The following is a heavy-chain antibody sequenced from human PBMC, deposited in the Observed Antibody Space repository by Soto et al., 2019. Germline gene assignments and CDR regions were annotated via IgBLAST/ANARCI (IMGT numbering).Heavy chain of an antibody. D-gene: IGHD3-3*01. J-gene: IGHJ5*02. Sequence: QVHLQESGPGLVKPSETLSLTCTVSGGAISTYYWTWIRQPAGKGLEWIGRIYSSGSTKYNPSLQSRLTMSLDTSNTQFSLRLTSVTAADTAVYYCARGQGFSDGFDPWGQGTLVTVSS. CDR3: ARGQGFSDGFDP. V-gene: IGHV4-4*07. CDR1: GGAISTYY. CDR2: IYSSGST.